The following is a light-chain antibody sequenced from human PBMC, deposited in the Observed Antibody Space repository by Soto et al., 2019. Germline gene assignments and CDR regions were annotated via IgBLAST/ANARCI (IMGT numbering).Light chain of an antibody. CDR2: GNT. Sequence: QSVLTQPPPVSGAPGQRVTISCTGGSSNIGAGYDVHWYQQLPGTAPKLLIYGNTNRPSGVPDRFSGSKSGSSASLAITGLQAEDEADYYCQSYDSSLHASVFGTGTKVTVL. CDR1: SSNIGAGYD. CDR3: QSYDSSLHASV. J-gene: IGLJ1*01. V-gene: IGLV1-40*01.